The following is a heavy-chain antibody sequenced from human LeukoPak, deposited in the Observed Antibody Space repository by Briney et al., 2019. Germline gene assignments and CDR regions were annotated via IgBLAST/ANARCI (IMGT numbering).Heavy chain of an antibody. V-gene: IGHV4-39*01. CDR2: TYYRANT. D-gene: IGHD3-10*01. CDR1: GGSIDSTSYY. J-gene: IGHJ4*02. CDR3: ARVPLYGSGSYIDY. Sequence: SETLSLTCSVSGGSIDSTSYYWGWFRQPPGKGLEWIGTTYYRANTYYNPSFRSRVTISVDTSKKQFSLRLSSVTAADTAVYYCARVPLYGSGSYIDYWGQGTLVTVSS.